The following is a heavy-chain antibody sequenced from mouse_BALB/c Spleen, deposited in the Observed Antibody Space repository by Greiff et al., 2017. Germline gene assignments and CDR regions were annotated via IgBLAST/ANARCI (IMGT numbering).Heavy chain of an antibody. D-gene: IGHD2-10*02. V-gene: IGHV1-4*01. CDR1: GYTFTSYT. J-gene: IGHJ4*01. CDR2: INPSSGYT. CDR3: ARSEYGNFYYAMDY. Sequence: VKLMESGAELARPGASVKMSCKASGYTFTSYTMHWVKQRPGQGLEWIGYINPSSGYTNYNQKFKDKATLTADKSSSTAYMQLSSLTSEDSAVYYCARSEYGNFYYAMDYWGQGTSVTVSS.